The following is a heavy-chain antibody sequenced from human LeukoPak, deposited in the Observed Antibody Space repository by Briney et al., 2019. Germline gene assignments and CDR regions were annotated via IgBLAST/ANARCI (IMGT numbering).Heavy chain of an antibody. D-gene: IGHD6-13*01. CDR2: INHSGST. J-gene: IGHJ5*02. V-gene: IGHV4-34*01. Sequence: NPSETLSLTCAVYGGSFSGYYWSWIRQPPGKGLEWIEEINHSGSTNYNPSLKSRVTISVDTSKNQFSLKLSSVTAADTAVYYCARGSGSSWLNWFDPWGQGTLVTVSS. CDR3: ARGSGSSWLNWFDP. CDR1: GGSFSGYY.